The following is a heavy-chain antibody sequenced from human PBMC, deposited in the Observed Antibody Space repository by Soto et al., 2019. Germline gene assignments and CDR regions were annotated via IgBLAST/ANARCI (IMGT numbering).Heavy chain of an antibody. CDR1: GDSISSYY. CDR2: IYYSGST. Sequence: SETLSLTCTVSGDSISSYYWSWIRQPPGKGLEWIGYIYYSGSTNYNPSLKSRVTISVDTSKNQFSLKLSSVTAADTAVYYCARNYDYIWGSYRPYYYYYMDVWGKGTTVT. D-gene: IGHD3-16*02. CDR3: ARNYDYIWGSYRPYYYYYMDV. J-gene: IGHJ6*03. V-gene: IGHV4-59*01.